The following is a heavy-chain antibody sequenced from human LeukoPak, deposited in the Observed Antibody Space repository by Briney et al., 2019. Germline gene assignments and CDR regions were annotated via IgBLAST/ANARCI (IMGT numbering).Heavy chain of an antibody. Sequence: SETLSLTCTVSGYSISSGYYWGWLRQPPGKGLEWIGSIYHSGSTYYNPSLKSQVTISVDTSKNQFSLKLTSVTAADTAVYYCARHRSGGSQDDAFDIWGQGTMVTVSS. V-gene: IGHV4-38-2*02. J-gene: IGHJ3*02. CDR2: IYHSGST. CDR1: GYSISSGYY. D-gene: IGHD2-15*01. CDR3: ARHRSGGSQDDAFDI.